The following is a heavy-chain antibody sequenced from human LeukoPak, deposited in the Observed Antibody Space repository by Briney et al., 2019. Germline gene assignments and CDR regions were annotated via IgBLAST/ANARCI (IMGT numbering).Heavy chain of an antibody. CDR1: GFTFSSYS. D-gene: IGHD2-2*01. CDR2: ISSSSSYI. CDR3: AREGCSSTSCYWEDAFNI. Sequence: GGSLRLSCAASGFTFSSYSMNWVRQAPGKGLEWVSSISSSSSYIYYADSVKGRFTISRDNAKNSLYLQMNSLRAEDTAVYYCAREGCSSTSCYWEDAFNIWGQGTMVTVSS. V-gene: IGHV3-21*01. J-gene: IGHJ3*02.